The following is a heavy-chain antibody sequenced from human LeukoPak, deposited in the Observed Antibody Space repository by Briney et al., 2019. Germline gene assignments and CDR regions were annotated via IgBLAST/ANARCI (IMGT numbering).Heavy chain of an antibody. J-gene: IGHJ6*02. D-gene: IGHD3-3*01. Sequence: PGGSLRLSCAASGFTFSSYSMNWVRQAPGKGLEWVSSISSSSSYIYCADSVKGRFTIFRDNAKNSLYLQMNSLRAEDTAVYYCARDASYYDFWSGPHYYYGMDVWGQGTTVTVSS. CDR2: ISSSSSYI. CDR3: ARDASYYDFWSGPHYYYGMDV. CDR1: GFTFSSYS. V-gene: IGHV3-21*01.